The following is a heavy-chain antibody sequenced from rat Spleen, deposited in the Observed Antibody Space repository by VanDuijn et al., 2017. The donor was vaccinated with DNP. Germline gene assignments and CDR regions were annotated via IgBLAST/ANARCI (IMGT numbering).Heavy chain of an antibody. CDR2: ITTDGDNT. CDR3: ARGVFDY. Sequence: EVKLVESGGGLVQPGRSMKLSCAASGFTFSNYYMAWVRQAPTKGLEWVASITTDGDNTYYRDSVKGRFTISRDNAKSTLYLQMDSLRSEETATDYCARGVFDYWGQGVMVTVSS. J-gene: IGHJ2*01. CDR1: GFTFSNYY. V-gene: IGHV5S11*01. D-gene: IGHD4-4*01.